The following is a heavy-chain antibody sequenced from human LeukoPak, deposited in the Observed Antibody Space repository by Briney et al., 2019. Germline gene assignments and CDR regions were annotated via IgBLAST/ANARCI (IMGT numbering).Heavy chain of an antibody. CDR2: ISGSGGSA. Sequence: GGSLRLSCAASGFTFSSYAMSWVRQAPGKGLEWVSAISGSGGSAYYADSVKGRFTISRDNSKNTLYLQMNSLRAEDTAVYYCAKDPGYNWIDQYFDYWGQGTLVTVSS. J-gene: IGHJ4*02. CDR1: GFTFSSYA. D-gene: IGHD1-1*01. V-gene: IGHV3-23*01. CDR3: AKDPGYNWIDQYFDY.